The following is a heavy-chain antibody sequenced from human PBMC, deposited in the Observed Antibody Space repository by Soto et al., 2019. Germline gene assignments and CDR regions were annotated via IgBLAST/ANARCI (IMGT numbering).Heavy chain of an antibody. V-gene: IGHV3-7*01. CDR1: GFTFSNLA. CDR2: IKQDGSEK. D-gene: IGHD3-22*01. CDR3: GRGYYYDSSGYDVDY. J-gene: IGHJ4*02. Sequence: PEVSLRLSCEVCGFTFSNLAMGCARQAPGKGLKWVANIKQDGSEKYYVDSVKGRFTITRDNAKKSLSLEMNSLRAEDTAVYYCGRGYYYDSSGYDVDYWGQGT.